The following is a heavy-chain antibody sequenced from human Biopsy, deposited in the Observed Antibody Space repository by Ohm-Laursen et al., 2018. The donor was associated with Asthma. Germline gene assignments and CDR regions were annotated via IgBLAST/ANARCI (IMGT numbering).Heavy chain of an antibody. CDR3: ARAVDYSHYYGIDV. D-gene: IGHD3-10*01. CDR2: ISVYNGNT. J-gene: IGHJ6*02. Sequence: ASAKVSCKTSGYTFNSADITWVRQAPGQGLEWMGWISVYNGNTKVAQKLQDRVTMITDTSTSTAYMELRSLRSDDTAVYFCARAVDYSHYYGIDVWGQGTTVTVS. CDR1: GYTFNSAD. V-gene: IGHV1-18*01.